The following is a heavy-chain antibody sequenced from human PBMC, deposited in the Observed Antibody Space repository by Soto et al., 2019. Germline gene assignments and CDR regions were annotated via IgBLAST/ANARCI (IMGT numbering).Heavy chain of an antibody. Sequence: PSETLSLTCTVSGGSISSATYYWGWIRQPPGKGLEWIGTIYHTGSTFSNPSLKSRVTLSVDTSKNQFSLKLNSVTAADTALYFCSAAPNPSYFDFWGQGTPVTVSS. CDR3: SAAPNPSYFDF. J-gene: IGHJ4*02. V-gene: IGHV4-39*01. D-gene: IGHD2-2*01. CDR1: GGSISSATYY. CDR2: IYHTGST.